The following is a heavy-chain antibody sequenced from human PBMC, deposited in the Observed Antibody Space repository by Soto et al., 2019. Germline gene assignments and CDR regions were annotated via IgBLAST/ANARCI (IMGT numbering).Heavy chain of an antibody. CDR3: VRDSGNGWKDY. CDR1: GGSISSTNW. V-gene: IGHV4-4*02. Sequence: SETLSLTCAVSGGSISSTNWWNWVRQPPGKGLEWIGEIDHSGSTNYNPSLKSRVTMSVGKPKNQFSLKLSSVTAADTAVYYCVRDSGNGWKDYWGQGTLVTVS. D-gene: IGHD6-19*01. CDR2: IDHSGST. J-gene: IGHJ4*02.